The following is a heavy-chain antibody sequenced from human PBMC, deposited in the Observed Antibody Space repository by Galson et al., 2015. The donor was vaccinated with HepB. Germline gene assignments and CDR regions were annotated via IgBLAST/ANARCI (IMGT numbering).Heavy chain of an antibody. V-gene: IGHV5-51*01. Sequence: QSGAEVKKPGESLKISCKGSGYSFTSYWIGWVRQMPGKGLEWMGIIYPGDSDTRYSPSFQGQVTISADKSISTAYLQWSSLKASDTAMYYCATALDSSSWYNDAFDIWGQGTMVTVSS. CDR3: ATALDSSSWYNDAFDI. D-gene: IGHD6-13*01. J-gene: IGHJ3*02. CDR2: IYPGDSDT. CDR1: GYSFTSYW.